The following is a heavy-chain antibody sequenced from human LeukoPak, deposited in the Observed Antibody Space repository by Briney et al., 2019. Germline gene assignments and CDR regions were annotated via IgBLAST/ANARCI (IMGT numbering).Heavy chain of an antibody. J-gene: IGHJ4*02. CDR1: GFTFGDYA. CDR3: ARDDYYDSSGYYFDY. CDR2: ISSSSSTI. V-gene: IGHV3-48*01. Sequence: GGSLRLSCTASGFTFGDYAMSWFRQAPGKGLEWVSYISSSSSTIYYADSVKGRFTISRDNAKNSLYLQMNSLRAEDTAVYYCARDDYYDSSGYYFDYWGQGTLVTVSS. D-gene: IGHD3-22*01.